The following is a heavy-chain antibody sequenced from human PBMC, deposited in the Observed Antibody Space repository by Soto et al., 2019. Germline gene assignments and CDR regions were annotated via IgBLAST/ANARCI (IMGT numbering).Heavy chain of an antibody. J-gene: IGHJ5*02. V-gene: IGHV4-59*08. CDR2: IYYSGST. CDR1: GGSISSYY. Sequence: QVQLQESAPGLVKPSETLSLTCTASGGSISSYYWTWIRQPPGKGLEWIGYIYYSGSTNYNPSLKSRVTISVDTSKNQFSLKLSSVTAADTAVYYCARQRSITGSPWNWFDPWGQGTLVTVSS. D-gene: IGHD1-20*01. CDR3: ARQRSITGSPWNWFDP.